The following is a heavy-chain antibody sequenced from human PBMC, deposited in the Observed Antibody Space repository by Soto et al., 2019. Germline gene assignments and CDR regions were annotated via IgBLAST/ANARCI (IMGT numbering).Heavy chain of an antibody. CDR2: ISGSGLST. CDR3: ARDDAPTATSIFDY. D-gene: IGHD2-15*01. J-gene: IGHJ4*02. CDR1: GFTFTRFA. Sequence: PGGSLRLSCAASGFTFTRFAMSWVRQAPEKGLEWVTGISGSGLSTFYADSVKGRFTISRDNSKNNLYLQMNSLRAEDTAVYYCARDDAPTATSIFDYWGQGALVTVSS. V-gene: IGHV3-23*01.